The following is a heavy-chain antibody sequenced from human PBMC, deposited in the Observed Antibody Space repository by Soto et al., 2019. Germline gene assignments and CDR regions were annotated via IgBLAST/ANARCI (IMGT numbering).Heavy chain of an antibody. CDR3: VKGPSTIFGVVITDDAFDI. CDR1: GFTFSSYA. CDR2: ISSNGGST. J-gene: IGHJ3*02. Sequence: GSLRLSCSASGFTFSSYAMHWVRQAPGKGLEYVSAISSNGGSTYYADSVKGRFTISRDNSKNTLYLQMSSLRAEDTAVYYCVKGPSTIFGVVITDDAFDIWGQGTMVTVSS. D-gene: IGHD3-3*01. V-gene: IGHV3-64D*06.